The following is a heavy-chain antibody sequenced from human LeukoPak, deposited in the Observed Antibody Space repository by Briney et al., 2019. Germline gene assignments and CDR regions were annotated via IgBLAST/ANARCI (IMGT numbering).Heavy chain of an antibody. D-gene: IGHD6-6*01. CDR3: ARSPYSSLNQFDY. CDR1: GGTFSSYA. J-gene: IGHJ4*02. CDR2: IIPIFGTA. V-gene: IGHV1-69*01. Sequence: SVKVSCKASGGTFSSYAISWVRQAPGQGLEWMRGIIPIFGTANYAQKFQGRVTITADESTSTAYMELSSLRSEDTAVYYCARSPYSSLNQFDYWGQGTLVTVSS.